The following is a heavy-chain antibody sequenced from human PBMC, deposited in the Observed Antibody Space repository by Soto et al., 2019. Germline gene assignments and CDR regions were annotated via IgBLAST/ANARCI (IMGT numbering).Heavy chain of an antibody. V-gene: IGHV3-33*01. CDR3: ARGSQSDLRENPISGDV. J-gene: IGHJ6*02. CDR2: IWYDGSNK. CDR1: GLTFSSYG. D-gene: IGHD2-21*01. Sequence: QVQLVESGGGVVQPGRSLTLSCVVSGLTFSSYGMHWVRQAPGKGLEWVAVIWYDGSNKYYADSVKGRFTISRDNSKNTLYLQMNSLRVEDTAVYYCARGSQSDLRENPISGDVWGQGTTVTVSS.